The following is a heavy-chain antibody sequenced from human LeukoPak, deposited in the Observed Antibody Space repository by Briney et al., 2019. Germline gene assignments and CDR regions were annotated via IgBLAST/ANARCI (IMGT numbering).Heavy chain of an antibody. CDR3: ARGDSSGAENAFDM. D-gene: IGHD3-22*01. Sequence: SQTLSLTCIVSGGSISSGDYYWTEIRQHPGKGLEWIGYIYYTGSTYYNPSLTSRVTMSVDTSKNHFSLNLNSVTAADTAVYYCARGDSSGAENAFDMWGQGTMVTVSS. CDR1: GGSISSGDYY. J-gene: IGHJ3*02. CDR2: IYYTGST. V-gene: IGHV4-31*03.